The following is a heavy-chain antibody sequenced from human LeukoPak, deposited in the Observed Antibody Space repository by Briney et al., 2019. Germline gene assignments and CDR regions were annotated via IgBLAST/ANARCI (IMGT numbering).Heavy chain of an antibody. J-gene: IGHJ4*02. CDR2: IYYSGST. CDR3: ARGGVRYYDSKDLLDY. Sequence: PSETLSLTCTVSGGSISSSSYYWGWIRQPPGKGLEWIGSIYYSGSTYYNPSLKSRVTISVDTSKNQFSLKLSFVTAADTAVYYCARGGVRYYDSKDLLDYWGQGTLVTVSS. CDR1: GGSISSSSYY. V-gene: IGHV4-39*07. D-gene: IGHD3-22*01.